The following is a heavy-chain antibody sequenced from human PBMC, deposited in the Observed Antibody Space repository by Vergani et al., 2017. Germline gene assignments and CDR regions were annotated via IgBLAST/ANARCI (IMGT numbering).Heavy chain of an antibody. Sequence: QVQLQESGPGLVKPSETLSLTCTVSGGSVSSGSYYWSWIRQPPGKGLEWIGYIYYSGSTNYNPSLKSRVTISVDTSKNQFSLKLSSVTAADTAVYYCAKYQLPLSPDAFDIWGQGTMVTVSS. J-gene: IGHJ3*02. CDR1: GGSVSSGSYY. CDR3: AKYQLPLSPDAFDI. D-gene: IGHD2-2*01. CDR2: IYYSGST. V-gene: IGHV4-61*01.